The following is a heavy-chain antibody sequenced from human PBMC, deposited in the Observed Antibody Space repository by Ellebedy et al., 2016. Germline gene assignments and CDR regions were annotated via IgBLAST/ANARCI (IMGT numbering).Heavy chain of an antibody. V-gene: IGHV4-39*07. J-gene: IGHJ5*02. CDR2: LYYSGGT. D-gene: IGHD1-26*01. CDR1: GGSITTSSYY. Sequence: SETLSLXCTVSGGSITTSSYYWGWIRQPPNKGLEWIGSLYYSGGTNYNPSLKSRVTMSVDTSKNQFSLKLSSVTAADTAVYYCAKLVGATKAWGQGTLVTVSS. CDR3: AKLVGATKA.